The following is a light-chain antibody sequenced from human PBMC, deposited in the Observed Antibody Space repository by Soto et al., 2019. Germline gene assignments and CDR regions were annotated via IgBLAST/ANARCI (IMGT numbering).Light chain of an antibody. CDR2: GSS. V-gene: IGKV3-20*01. J-gene: IGKJ2*01. CDR1: QSISSTY. CDR3: QQYGTSVNT. Sequence: EIVLTQSPGTLSLSPGERATLSCRASQSISSTYLAWYQQKPGQAPRLLVYGSSSRATGIPDRFSGSGSGTDFTLTISRLESEDFAVYYCQQYGTSVNTFGQGNKLEIK.